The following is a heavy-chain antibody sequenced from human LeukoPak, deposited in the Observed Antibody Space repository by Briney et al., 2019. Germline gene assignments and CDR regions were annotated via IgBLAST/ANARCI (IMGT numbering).Heavy chain of an antibody. Sequence: KPSETLSLTCAVYGGAFSGYYWSWIRQPPGKGLEWIGEINHSGDTKYNPSLKSRVSMSVDVSKDQFSLKLTSLTAADTAVYYCARGSRNYNNYEGADCWGQGTLVTVSS. CDR2: INHSGDT. CDR1: GGAFSGYY. J-gene: IGHJ4*02. D-gene: IGHD4-11*01. V-gene: IGHV4-34*01. CDR3: ARGSRNYNNYEGADC.